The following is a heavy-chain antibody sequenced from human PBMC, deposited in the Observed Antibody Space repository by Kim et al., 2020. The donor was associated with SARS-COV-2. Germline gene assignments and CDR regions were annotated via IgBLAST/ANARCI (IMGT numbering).Heavy chain of an antibody. CDR3: AREGGYDSSGYKGEFDY. Sequence: LKRRVTISVDRSKNQFSVKLSSVTAADTAVYYCAREGGYDSSGYKGEFDYWGQGILVTVSS. D-gene: IGHD3-22*01. V-gene: IGHV4-30-2*01. J-gene: IGHJ4*02.